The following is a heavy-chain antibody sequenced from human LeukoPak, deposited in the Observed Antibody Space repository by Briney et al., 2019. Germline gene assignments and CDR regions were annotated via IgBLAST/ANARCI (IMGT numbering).Heavy chain of an antibody. V-gene: IGHV1-2*02. CDR2: IIPNSGGT. CDR1: GYTFTNYY. CDR3: ARDLGENFDY. D-gene: IGHD3-16*01. Sequence: ASVKVSCKASGYTFTNYYIHWVRQAPGQGLEWMGWIIPNSGGTNYAQKFQGRVTMTRDTSISTAYMELSRLRSDDTAVYYCARDLGENFDYWGQGTLVTVSS. J-gene: IGHJ4*02.